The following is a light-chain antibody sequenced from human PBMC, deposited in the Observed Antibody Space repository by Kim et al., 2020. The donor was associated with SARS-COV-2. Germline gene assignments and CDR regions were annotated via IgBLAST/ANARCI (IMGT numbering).Light chain of an antibody. Sequence: LSPEERATLSCRASQTVDSNYLARYQHRPGQAPRLVIYGASNRASGIPDRFSGSGSGTDFTLTISRLEPEDFAVYYCQQYGTSRMFGQGTKVEIK. V-gene: IGKV3-20*01. CDR3: QQYGTSRM. J-gene: IGKJ1*01. CDR1: QTVDSNY. CDR2: GAS.